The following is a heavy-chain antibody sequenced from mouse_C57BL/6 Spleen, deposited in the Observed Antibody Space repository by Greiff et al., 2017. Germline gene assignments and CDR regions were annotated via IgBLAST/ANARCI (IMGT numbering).Heavy chain of an antibody. Sequence: EVKLVESGGGLVKPGGSLKLSCAASGFTFSDYGMHWVRQAPEKGLEWVAYISSGSSTIYYADTVKGRFTISRDNAKNTLFLQMTSLRSEDTAMYYCARPYYGSSRYAMDYWGQGTSVTVSS. CDR2: ISSGSSTI. V-gene: IGHV5-17*01. J-gene: IGHJ4*01. D-gene: IGHD1-1*01. CDR3: ARPYYGSSRYAMDY. CDR1: GFTFSDYG.